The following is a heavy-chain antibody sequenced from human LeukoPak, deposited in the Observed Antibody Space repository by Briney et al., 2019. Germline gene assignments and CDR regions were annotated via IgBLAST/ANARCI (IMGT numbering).Heavy chain of an antibody. CDR3: ARQDRITIFGGLWGSHEPIDAFDI. CDR1: GGSISSGNYY. D-gene: IGHD3-3*01. CDR2: IDKNGKT. J-gene: IGHJ3*02. V-gene: IGHV4-39*01. Sequence: SSETLSLTCTVSGGSISSGNYYWGWVRQSLRQGLEWIGSIDKNGKTYHNPSLQRRVKISADTSKNQFILRVDTVTAADTSVYYCARQDRITIFGGLWGSHEPIDAFDIWGQGTMVTVSS.